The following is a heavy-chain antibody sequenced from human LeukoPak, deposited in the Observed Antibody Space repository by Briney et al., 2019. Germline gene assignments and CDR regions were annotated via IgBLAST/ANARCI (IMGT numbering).Heavy chain of an antibody. J-gene: IGHJ4*02. CDR3: AREAYGSTIDN. Sequence: PSETLSLTCTVSGGSINNYYWNWVRQPPGKGLEWTGYVSYTGTINYNPSLKSRITMSVDTSKNQFSLKLSSVTAADTAVYYCAREAYGSTIDNWGQGILVTVSS. D-gene: IGHD5/OR15-5a*01. CDR1: GGSINNYY. CDR2: VSYTGTI. V-gene: IGHV4-59*01.